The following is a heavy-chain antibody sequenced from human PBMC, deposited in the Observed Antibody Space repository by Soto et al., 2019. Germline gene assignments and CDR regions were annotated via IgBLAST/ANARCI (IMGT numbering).Heavy chain of an antibody. D-gene: IGHD3-10*01. V-gene: IGHV4-39*01. CDR2: IYYSGST. CDR3: ARGGEMAGFEDY. J-gene: IGHJ4*02. CDR1: GGSISSSSYY. Sequence: PSETLSLTCTVSGGSISSSSYYWGWIRQPPGKGLEWIGSIYYSGSTYYNPSLKSRVTISVDTSKNQFSLKLSSVTAADTAVYYCARGGEMAGFEDYWGQGTLVTVSS.